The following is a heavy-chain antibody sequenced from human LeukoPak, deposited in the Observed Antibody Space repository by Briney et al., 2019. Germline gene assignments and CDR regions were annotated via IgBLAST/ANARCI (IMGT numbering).Heavy chain of an antibody. CDR1: GGSISSYY. Sequence: SETLSLTCTVSGGSISSYYWSWIRQPPGKGLEWIGYIYYSGSTNYNPSLKSRVTISVDTSKNQFSLKLSSVTAADTAVYYCAREPRLIVGATAGMDVWGQGTTVAVSS. J-gene: IGHJ6*02. D-gene: IGHD1-26*01. CDR3: AREPRLIVGATAGMDV. V-gene: IGHV4-59*01. CDR2: IYYSGST.